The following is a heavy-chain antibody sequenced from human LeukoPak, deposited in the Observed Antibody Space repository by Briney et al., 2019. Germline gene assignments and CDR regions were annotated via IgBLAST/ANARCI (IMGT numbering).Heavy chain of an antibody. D-gene: IGHD4-17*01. Sequence: SQTLSLTCAISGDSVSSNSAAWNWIRRSPSRGLEWLGRTYYRSKWYNDYAVSVKSRITINPDTSKNQFSLQLDSVTPEDTAVYYCARDRRGDYGDYSIYYGMDVWGQGTTVTVSS. CDR3: ARDRRGDYGDYSIYYGMDV. CDR1: GDSVSSNSAA. J-gene: IGHJ6*02. CDR2: TYYRSKWYN. V-gene: IGHV6-1*01.